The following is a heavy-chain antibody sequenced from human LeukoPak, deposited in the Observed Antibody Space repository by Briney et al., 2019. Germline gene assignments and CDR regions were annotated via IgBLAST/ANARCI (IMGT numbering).Heavy chain of an antibody. J-gene: IGHJ4*02. V-gene: IGHV4-30-4*01. D-gene: IGHD3-10*01. CDR3: ALYYYGSRTTYPQTYFDY. CDR2: IYYSRST. CDR1: GGSISSGDYY. Sequence: TSETLSLTCTVSGGSISSGDYYWSWIRQPPGKGLEWIGYIYYSRSTYYNPSLKSLVTISVDTSKNQFSLKLSSVTAADTAVYYCALYYYGSRTTYPQTYFDYWGQGTLVTVSS.